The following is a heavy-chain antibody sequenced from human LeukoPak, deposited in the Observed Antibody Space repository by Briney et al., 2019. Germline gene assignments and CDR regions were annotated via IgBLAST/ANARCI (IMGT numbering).Heavy chain of an antibody. V-gene: IGHV3-23*01. Sequence: GGSLRLSCAASGFTFSSYAMSWVRQAPGKGLEWVSAISGSGGSTYYADSVKGRFTISRDNSKNTLYLQMNSLRAEDTAVYYCAKDRGLVAGDYYYYYYGMDVWGQGTTVTVSS. CDR3: AKDRGLVAGDYYYYYYGMDV. D-gene: IGHD6-19*01. CDR1: GFTFSSYA. J-gene: IGHJ6*02. CDR2: ISGSGGST.